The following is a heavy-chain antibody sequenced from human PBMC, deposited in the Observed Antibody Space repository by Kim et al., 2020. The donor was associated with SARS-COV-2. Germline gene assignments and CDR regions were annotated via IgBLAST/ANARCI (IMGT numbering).Heavy chain of an antibody. V-gene: IGHV3-74*01. CDR3: ARDGPTPGYFDL. Sequence: GGSLRLSCAASGFTFSSSWMHWVRQAPGKGLVWVSRIKIDGSSTSYADSVKGRFTISRDNAKNTLYLQVNSLRAEDTAAYYCARDGPTPGYFDLWGRGTLVTVSS. CDR2: IKIDGSST. D-gene: IGHD2-15*01. CDR1: GFTFSSSW. J-gene: IGHJ2*01.